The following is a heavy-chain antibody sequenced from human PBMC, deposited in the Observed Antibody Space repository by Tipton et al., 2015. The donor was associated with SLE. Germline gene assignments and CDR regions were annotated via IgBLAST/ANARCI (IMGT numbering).Heavy chain of an antibody. J-gene: IGHJ4*02. D-gene: IGHD2-8*01. Sequence: TLSLTCTVSGGSIRSSRHFWGWIRQPSGKGLEWIGVLYYSGNTYYNPSLKSPVTLSIDTSKNQFSLKMRSVTAADTAVYFCARGYCSDGVCYGFGFFDYWGQGNLVTVSS. CDR3: ARGYCSDGVCYGFGFFDY. CDR2: LYYSGNT. CDR1: GGSIRSSRHF. V-gene: IGHV4-39*07.